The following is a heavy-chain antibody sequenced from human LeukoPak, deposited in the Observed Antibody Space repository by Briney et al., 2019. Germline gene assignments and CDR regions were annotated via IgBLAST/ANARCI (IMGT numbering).Heavy chain of an antibody. Sequence: GGSLRLSCAASGFTFSSYAMSWVSQAPGKWLEWVSAISGSGGSTYYADSVKGRFTISRDNSENTLYLQMNSLRAEDTAVYYCAKRIAAANYFDYWGQGTLVTVSS. J-gene: IGHJ4*02. D-gene: IGHD6-13*01. V-gene: IGHV3-23*01. CDR1: GFTFSSYA. CDR3: AKRIAAANYFDY. CDR2: ISGSGGST.